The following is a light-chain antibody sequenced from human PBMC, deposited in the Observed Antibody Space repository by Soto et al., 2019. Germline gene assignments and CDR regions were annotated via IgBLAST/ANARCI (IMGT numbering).Light chain of an antibody. CDR2: GAS. CDR3: QQYGSSPSIT. Sequence: EIVLTQFPGTLSLSPGERATLSCRASQSVTSSYLAWYQQKPGQAPRLLIYGASSRATGIPDRFSGSASGTDFTLTISRLEPEDFAVYYCQQYGSSPSITFGQATLLEIK. V-gene: IGKV3-20*01. CDR1: QSVTSSY. J-gene: IGKJ5*01.